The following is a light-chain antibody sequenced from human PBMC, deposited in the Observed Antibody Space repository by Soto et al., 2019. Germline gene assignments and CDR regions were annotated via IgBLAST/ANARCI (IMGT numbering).Light chain of an antibody. V-gene: IGKV3-11*01. CDR1: QSVSSY. CDR3: QQRSNWPPLP. J-gene: IGKJ4*01. Sequence: EIVLTQSPATLSLSPGERATLSCRASQSVSSYLAWYQQKPGQAPRLLIYDASNRATGISARFSGSGSGTDFTLTISSLEPEDFAVYYCQQRSNWPPLPFGGGTKVEIK. CDR2: DAS.